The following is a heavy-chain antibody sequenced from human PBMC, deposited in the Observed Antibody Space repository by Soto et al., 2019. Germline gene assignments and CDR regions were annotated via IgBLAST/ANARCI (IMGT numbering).Heavy chain of an antibody. CDR1: GGSVTSSSYF. CDR2: IKNSGST. CDR3: ATANKVAFASDTTFFDY. D-gene: IGHD2-15*01. Sequence: SETLSLTCTVSGGSVTSSSYFWDWIRQPPGKGLEWIGNIKNSGSTFYNPSLKSRVTTSLDTSKNQFSLKLTSVTAADTAVYFCATANKVAFASDTTFFDYWGPGILVTVSS. J-gene: IGHJ4*02. V-gene: IGHV4-39*01.